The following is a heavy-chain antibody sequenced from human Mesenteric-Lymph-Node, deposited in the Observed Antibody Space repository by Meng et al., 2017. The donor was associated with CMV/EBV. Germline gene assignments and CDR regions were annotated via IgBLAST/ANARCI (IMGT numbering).Heavy chain of an antibody. Sequence: GGSLRLSCKGSGDSFSTYWIGWVRQMPGKGLEWEGIINPSDSDITYSPSFQGQVTMSADRSLSTAFLQWSSLKASDTAVYYCARPRGDDTSGYDGFNIWGQGTMVTVSS. V-gene: IGHV5-51*01. D-gene: IGHD3-22*01. CDR2: INPSDSDI. J-gene: IGHJ3*02. CDR3: ARPRGDDTSGYDGFNI. CDR1: GDSFSTYW.